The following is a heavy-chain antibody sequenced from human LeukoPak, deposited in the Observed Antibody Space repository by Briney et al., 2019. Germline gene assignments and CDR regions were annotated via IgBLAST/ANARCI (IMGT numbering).Heavy chain of an antibody. CDR3: AREYSSGWQTFDY. CDR2: ISSSGSTI. CDR1: GFSVSSNY. J-gene: IGHJ4*02. D-gene: IGHD6-19*01. Sequence: PGGSLRLSCEASGFSVSSNYMTWVRQAPGKGLEWVSYISSSGSTIYYADSVKGRFTISRDNAKNSLYLQMNSLRAEDTAVYYCAREYSSGWQTFDYWGQGTLVTVSS. V-gene: IGHV3-48*03.